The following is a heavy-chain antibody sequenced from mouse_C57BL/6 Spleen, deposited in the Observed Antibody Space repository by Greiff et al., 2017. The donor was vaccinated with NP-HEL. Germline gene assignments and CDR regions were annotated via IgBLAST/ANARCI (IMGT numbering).Heavy chain of an antibody. V-gene: IGHV5-4*03. CDR2: ISDGGSYT. J-gene: IGHJ2*01. Sequence: EVNVVESGGGLVKPGGSLKLSCAASGFTFSSYAMSWVRQTPEKRLEWVATISDGGSYTYYPDNVKGRFTISRDNAKNNLYLQMSHLKSEDTAMYYCARTGGSREDFDYWGQGTTLTVSS. CDR1: GFTFSSYA. D-gene: IGHD1-1*01. CDR3: ARTGGSREDFDY.